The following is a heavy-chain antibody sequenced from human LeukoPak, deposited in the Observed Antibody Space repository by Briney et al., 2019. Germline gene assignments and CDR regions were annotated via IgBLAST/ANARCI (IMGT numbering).Heavy chain of an antibody. J-gene: IGHJ3*02. CDR2: IKEDGSEK. D-gene: IGHD6-19*01. V-gene: IGHV3-7*01. Sequence: GGSLRLSCAASGFTFSSYWMSWVGQAPGKGGEGVANIKEDGSEKFYVDSVKGRFTISRDNAKNSLYLQMNSLRVEDTAVYYCARDEQWLRTFDIWGQGTMVTVSS. CDR1: GFTFSSYW. CDR3: ARDEQWLRTFDI.